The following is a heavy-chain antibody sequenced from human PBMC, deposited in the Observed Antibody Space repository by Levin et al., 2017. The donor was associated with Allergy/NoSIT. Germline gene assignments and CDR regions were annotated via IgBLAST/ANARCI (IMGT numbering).Heavy chain of an antibody. V-gene: IGHV3-11*06. CDR3: AREGFWTD. J-gene: IGHJ4*02. CDR1: GFRFSDYY. Sequence: PGGSLRLSCAASGFRFSDYYMSWIRQVPGKGLEWVSYISVSGRETNYADSVKGRFTISRDNAKNSLSLQMNSLRVDDSAVYYCAREGFWTDWGQGTLVTVSS. CDR2: ISVSGRET. D-gene: IGHD3/OR15-3a*01.